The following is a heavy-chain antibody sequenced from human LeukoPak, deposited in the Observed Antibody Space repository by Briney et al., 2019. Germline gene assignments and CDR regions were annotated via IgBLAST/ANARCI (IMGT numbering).Heavy chain of an antibody. J-gene: IGHJ4*02. Sequence: ASVKVSCKVSGYTLTELSMHWVRQAPGKGLEWMGGFDPEDGETICAQKFQGRVTMTEDTSTDTAYMELSSLRSEDTAVYYCATGGHRGEPSSYYDILTGYYNDGGDFDYWGQGTLVTVSS. CDR1: GYTLTELS. D-gene: IGHD3-9*01. CDR2: FDPEDGET. V-gene: IGHV1-24*01. CDR3: ATGGHRGEPSSYYDILTGYYNDGGDFDY.